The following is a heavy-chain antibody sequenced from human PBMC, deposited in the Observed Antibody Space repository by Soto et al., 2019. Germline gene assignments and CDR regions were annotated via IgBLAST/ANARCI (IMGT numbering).Heavy chain of an antibody. CDR1: GFTFSSYW. J-gene: IGHJ4*02. CDR2: IKQDGSEK. Sequence: GGSLRLSCAASGFTFSSYWMSWVRQAPGKGLEWVANIKQDGSEKYYVDSVKGRFTISRDNAKNSLYLQMNSLRAEDTAVYYCARDRRGYDFWSGKPEYYFDYWGQGTLVTVSS. D-gene: IGHD3-3*01. CDR3: ARDRRGYDFWSGKPEYYFDY. V-gene: IGHV3-7*05.